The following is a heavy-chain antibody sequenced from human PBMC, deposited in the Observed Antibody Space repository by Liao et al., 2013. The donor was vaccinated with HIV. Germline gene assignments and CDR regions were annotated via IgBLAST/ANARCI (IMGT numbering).Heavy chain of an antibody. V-gene: IGHV4-4*07. D-gene: IGHD2-2*01. Sequence: QVQLQESGPGLVQPSETLSLTCSVSGSYMNSYYWAWIRQPAGKGLEWIGRLYGSGITNYNPSLASRVTMSLAASHNQFSLTMTSLTVADTAVYFCARMPGPPIPYYFDYWGQGLLVTVSS. CDR1: GSYMNSYY. CDR2: LYGSGIT. CDR3: ARMPGPPIPYYFDY. J-gene: IGHJ4*02.